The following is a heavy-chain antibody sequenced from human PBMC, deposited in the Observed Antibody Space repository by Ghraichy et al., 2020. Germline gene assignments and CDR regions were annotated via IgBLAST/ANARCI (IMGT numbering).Heavy chain of an antibody. Sequence: GGSLRLSCSASGFTFSSYAMSWVRQAPGKGLEWVSAITDRGDSTYYRDSVKGRFTISRDNSKNTLYLQMNSLRAEDTAVYYCVKDSMSRTTGPLVWGQGTLVTVSS. V-gene: IGHV3-23*01. CDR1: GFTFSSYA. D-gene: IGHD1-1*01. CDR2: ITDRGDST. CDR3: VKDSMSRTTGPLV. J-gene: IGHJ4*02.